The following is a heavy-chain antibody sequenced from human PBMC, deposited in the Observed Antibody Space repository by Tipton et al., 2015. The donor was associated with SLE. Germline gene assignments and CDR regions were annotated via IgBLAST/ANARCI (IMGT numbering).Heavy chain of an antibody. V-gene: IGHV4-31*03. CDR1: GDSISDGDYY. CDR2: IYYNGRS. J-gene: IGHJ4*02. D-gene: IGHD3-22*01. CDR3: ARYFYDSSGVCLFDL. Sequence: TLSLTCTVSGDSISDGDYYWSWIRQHPGKGLEWLAYIYYNGRSYSNPSLKSRVTMSLDTSKNQFSLKLSSVTAADTAVYYCARYFYDSSGVCLFDLWGQGTLVTVSS.